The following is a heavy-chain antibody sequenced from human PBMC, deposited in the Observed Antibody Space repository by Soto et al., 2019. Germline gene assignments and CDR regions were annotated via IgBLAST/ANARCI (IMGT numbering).Heavy chain of an antibody. CDR2: ISYDGSNK. CDR1: GFTFSSYG. Sequence: GGSLRLSCAASGFTFSSYGMHWVRQAPGKGLEWVAVISYDGSNKYYADSVKGRFTISRDNSKNTLYLQMNSLRAEDTAVYYCAKERGYSGVFDYWGQGTLVTVSS. V-gene: IGHV3-30*18. D-gene: IGHD5-12*01. CDR3: AKERGYSGVFDY. J-gene: IGHJ4*02.